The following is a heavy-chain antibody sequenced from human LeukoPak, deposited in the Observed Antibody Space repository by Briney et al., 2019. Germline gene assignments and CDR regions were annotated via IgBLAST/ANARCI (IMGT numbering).Heavy chain of an antibody. Sequence: SETLSLTCTVSGGSISISSYYWRWLRQPPGKGLEWIASIYYSGSTYYNPSLISRITISVDTSKNHFFLKLTSVTAADGAVYYCARFSQATADYWGQGTLVTVS. CDR2: IYYSGST. CDR3: ARFSQATADY. CDR1: GGSISISSYY. J-gene: IGHJ4*02. V-gene: IGHV4-39*07.